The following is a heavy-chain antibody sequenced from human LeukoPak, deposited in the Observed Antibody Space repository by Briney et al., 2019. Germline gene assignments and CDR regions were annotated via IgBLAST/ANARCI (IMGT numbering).Heavy chain of an antibody. V-gene: IGHV3-66*01. CDR3: ARGASGANAFDI. D-gene: IGHD6-25*01. Sequence: GGSLRLSCEASGFSVTNNYMSWFRLAPGKGLEWVSVLYTGGIRYYAGFVRGRFTISRDNAKNSLYLQMNSLRAEDTAVYCCARGASGANAFDIWGQGTMVTVSS. CDR1: GFSVTNNY. CDR2: LYTGGIR. J-gene: IGHJ3*02.